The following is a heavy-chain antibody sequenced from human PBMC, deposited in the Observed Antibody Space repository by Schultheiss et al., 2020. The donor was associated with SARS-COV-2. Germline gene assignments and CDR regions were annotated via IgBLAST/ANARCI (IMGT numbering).Heavy chain of an antibody. J-gene: IGHJ4*02. CDR2: ISSSSSYI. CDR1: GFTFSSYS. V-gene: IGHV3-21*01. D-gene: IGHD3-3*01. CDR3: ARDGGRFLEWLPFDY. Sequence: GGSLRLSCAASGFTFSSYSMNWVRQAPGKGLEWVSSISSSSSYIYYADSVKGRFTISRDNAKNSLYLQMNSLRAEDTAVYYCARDGGRFLEWLPFDYWGQGTLVTVSS.